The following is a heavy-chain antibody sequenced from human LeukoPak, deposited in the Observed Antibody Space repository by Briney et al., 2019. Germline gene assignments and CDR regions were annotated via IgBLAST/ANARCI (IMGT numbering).Heavy chain of an antibody. CDR3: VRGGTYYYYYGMDV. CDR2: IYYSGST. Sequence: SETLSLTCTVSGGSISSYYCSWIRQPPGKGLEWIGYIYYSGSTNYNPSLKSRVTVSVDTSKNQFSLTLNSVTAADTAVYYCVRGGTYYYYYGMDVWGQGTSVTVSS. CDR1: GGSISSYY. V-gene: IGHV4-59*01. J-gene: IGHJ6*02.